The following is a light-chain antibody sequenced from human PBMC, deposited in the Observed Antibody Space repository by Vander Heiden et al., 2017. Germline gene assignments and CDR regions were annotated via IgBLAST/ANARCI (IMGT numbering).Light chain of an antibody. V-gene: IGKV1-33*01. Sequence: DIQMTQSPSSLSASVGDRVTITCQASHDISNYLNWYQQKPGKAPKLLIYDASNVETGVPSRFSGSGSGTEFTFIIDSLQPEDVATYYCQQDESFPYTFGQGTKLENK. CDR1: HDISNY. J-gene: IGKJ2*01. CDR2: DAS. CDR3: QQDESFPYT.